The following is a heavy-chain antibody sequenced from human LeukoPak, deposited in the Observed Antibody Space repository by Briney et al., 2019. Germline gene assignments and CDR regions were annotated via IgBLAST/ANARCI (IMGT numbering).Heavy chain of an antibody. CDR3: ARGGRWLQLGDFDY. V-gene: IGHV3-30*04. CDR1: GFTFSSYA. D-gene: IGHD5-24*01. Sequence: GGSLRLSCAASGFTFSSYAMHWVRQAPGKGLEWVAVISYDGSNKYYADSVKGRFTISRDNSKNTLYLQMNSLRAEDTAVYYCARGGRWLQLGDFDYWGQGTLVTVSS. J-gene: IGHJ4*02. CDR2: ISYDGSNK.